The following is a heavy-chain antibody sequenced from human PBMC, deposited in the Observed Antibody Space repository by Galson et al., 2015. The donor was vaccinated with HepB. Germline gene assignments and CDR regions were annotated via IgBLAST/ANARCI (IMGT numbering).Heavy chain of an antibody. V-gene: IGHV6-1*01. J-gene: IGHJ5*02. CDR1: GDSVSSNSAA. CDR2: TYYRSKWYS. Sequence: CAISGDSVSSNSAAWNWIRQSPSRGLEWLGRTYYRSKWYSDYAASVKTRITINVDPSKNQFSLQLNPVTHEDTAVYYCARDFYGDYYNWFDPWGQGTPVAVSS. D-gene: IGHD4-17*01. CDR3: ARDFYGDYYNWFDP.